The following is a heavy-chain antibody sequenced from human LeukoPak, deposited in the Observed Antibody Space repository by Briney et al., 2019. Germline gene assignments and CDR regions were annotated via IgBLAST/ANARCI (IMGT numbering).Heavy chain of an antibody. CDR3: ARWSDFWIGGFDP. D-gene: IGHD3-3*01. CDR1: RFTFSTYG. V-gene: IGHV3-30*03. J-gene: IGHJ5*02. Sequence: GGSLRLSCAASRFTFSTYGMHWVRQAPGKELEWVAVLSYDGSYESYADSVKGRFTISRDNSKNTLYLQMNSLRVEDTAVYYCARWSDFWIGGFDPWGQGTLVTVSS. CDR2: LSYDGSYE.